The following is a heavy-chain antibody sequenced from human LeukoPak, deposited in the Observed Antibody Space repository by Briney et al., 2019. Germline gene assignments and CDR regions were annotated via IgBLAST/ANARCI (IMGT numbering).Heavy chain of an antibody. CDR2: IISISSTI. V-gene: IGHV3-48*02. J-gene: IGHJ4*02. CDR3: ARAHTYYYDSSGYYPLDY. Sequence: PGGSLRLSCAASGFTFSSYSMNWVRQAPGKGREWVSYIISISSTITYADSVKGRFTISRDTANNSLYMQLNSLRDEDTAVYYCARAHTYYYDSSGYYPLDYWGQGTLVTVSS. CDR1: GFTFSSYS. D-gene: IGHD3-22*01.